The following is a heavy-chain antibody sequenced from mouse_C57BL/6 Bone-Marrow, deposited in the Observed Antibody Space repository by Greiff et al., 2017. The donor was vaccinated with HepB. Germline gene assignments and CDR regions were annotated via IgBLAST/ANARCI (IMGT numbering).Heavy chain of an antibody. J-gene: IGHJ3*01. CDR1: GFTFSSYG. CDR3: ARHSSGKRGFAY. D-gene: IGHD1-3*01. V-gene: IGHV5-6*01. Sequence: EVQRVESGGDLVKPGGSLKLSCAASGFTFSSYGMSWVRQTPDKRLEWVATISSGGSYTYYPDSVKGRFTISRDNAKNTRYLQMSSLKSEDTAMYYCARHSSGKRGFAYWGQGTLVTVSA. CDR2: ISSGGSYT.